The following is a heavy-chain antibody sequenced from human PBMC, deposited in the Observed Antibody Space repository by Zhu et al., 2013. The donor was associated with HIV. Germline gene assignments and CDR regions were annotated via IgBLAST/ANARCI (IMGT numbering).Heavy chain of an antibody. CDR2: LNPRNGGT. D-gene: IGHD4-4*01. CDR1: GYTFTDYY. J-gene: IGHJ4*02. CDR3: AREDRRLMTTLNY. Sequence: QVHLVQSGAEMKKPGASVRVSCKASGYTFTDYYMHWVRQAPGQGLEWLGWLNPRNGGTNYAQKFRDRVTLTRDTSIDTAYMELSGLRSDDTALYFCAREDRRLMTTLNYWGQGTLITVSS. V-gene: IGHV1-2*02.